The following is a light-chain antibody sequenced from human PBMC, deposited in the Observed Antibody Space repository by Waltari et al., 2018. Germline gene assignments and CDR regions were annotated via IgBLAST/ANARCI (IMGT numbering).Light chain of an antibody. CDR1: QVISSS. V-gene: IGKV1-39*01. J-gene: IGKJ3*01. CDR3: QQSYSTGFT. CDR2: AAS. Sequence: DIQMTQSPSSLSASVGDRVTISCRASQVISSSLNWYQQKPGKAPKLLIYAASNVPTGVPSRFSGRGSGPNFTLTISDLQPEDFATYHCQQSYSTGFTFGPGTRLDLK.